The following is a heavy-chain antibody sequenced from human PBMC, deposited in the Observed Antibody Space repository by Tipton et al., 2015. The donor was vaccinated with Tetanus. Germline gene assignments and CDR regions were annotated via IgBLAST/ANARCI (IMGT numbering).Heavy chain of an antibody. CDR2: ISSSSSYI. Sequence: SLRLSCAASGFTFSSYFMNWVRQAPGKGLEWVSSISSSSSYIYYADSVKGRFTMSRDNAKNSLYLQMNSLRAEDTAVYYCARENGGYDYYYYYGMDVRGQGTTVTVSS. J-gene: IGHJ6*02. D-gene: IGHD5-12*01. CDR1: GFTFSSYF. V-gene: IGHV3-21*01. CDR3: ARENGGYDYYYYYGMDV.